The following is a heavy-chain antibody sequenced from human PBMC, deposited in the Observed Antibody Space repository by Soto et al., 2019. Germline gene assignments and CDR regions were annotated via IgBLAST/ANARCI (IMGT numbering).Heavy chain of an antibody. J-gene: IGHJ4*02. V-gene: IGHV4-59*01. CDR3: ARSDGRY. CDR1: GGSISSYY. CDR2: IYYSGST. Sequence: SETMSVTCTVAGGSISSYYWSWIRQPPGKGLEWIGYIYYSGSTNYNPSLKSRVTISVDTSKNQFSLKLSSVTAADTAVYYCARSDGRYWGQGTLVTVSS.